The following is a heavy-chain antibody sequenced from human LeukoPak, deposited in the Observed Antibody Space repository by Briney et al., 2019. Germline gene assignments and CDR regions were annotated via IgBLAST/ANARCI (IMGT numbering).Heavy chain of an antibody. CDR3: AKSEQAYSSGWLTRRGIYYYYMDV. CDR1: GFTFSSYG. D-gene: IGHD6-19*01. V-gene: IGHV3-23*01. CDR2: ISVSGGAT. J-gene: IGHJ6*03. Sequence: PGGSLRLSCVASGFTFSSYGMSWVRQAPRKGLEWVSTISVSGGATYYADSVKGRFTISRDNSKNTLYLQMNSLRAEDTAVYYCAKSEQAYSSGWLTRRGIYYYYMDVWGKGTTVTVSS.